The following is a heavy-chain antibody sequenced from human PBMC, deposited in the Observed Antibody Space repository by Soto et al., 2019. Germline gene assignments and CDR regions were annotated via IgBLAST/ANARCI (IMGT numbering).Heavy chain of an antibody. J-gene: IGHJ3*02. Sequence: QVQLQESGPGLVKPSQTLSLTCTVSGGSISSGGYYWSWIRQHPGKGLEWIGYIYYSGSTYYNPSLNSRVTISLDTSKNKFSLKLSSVTAADTAVYYCARPIYSGSWYPYAFDIWGQGTMVTVSS. CDR3: ARPIYSGSWYPYAFDI. CDR1: GGSISSGGYY. D-gene: IGHD6-13*01. V-gene: IGHV4-31*03. CDR2: IYYSGST.